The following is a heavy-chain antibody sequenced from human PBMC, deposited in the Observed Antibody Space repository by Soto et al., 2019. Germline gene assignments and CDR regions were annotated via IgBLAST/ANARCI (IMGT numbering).Heavy chain of an antibody. Sequence: EVQLVESGGGLVKPGGSLRLSCAASGFTFSSYSMNWVRQAPGKGLEWVSSISSSSSYIYYADSVKGRFTISRDNAKNSXSLQMNSLRAEDTAVYYCARDRGIAVDYCYYYGMDVWGQGTTVTVSS. CDR1: GFTFSSYS. V-gene: IGHV3-21*01. D-gene: IGHD6-19*01. CDR3: ARDRGIAVDYCYYYGMDV. CDR2: ISSSSSYI. J-gene: IGHJ6*02.